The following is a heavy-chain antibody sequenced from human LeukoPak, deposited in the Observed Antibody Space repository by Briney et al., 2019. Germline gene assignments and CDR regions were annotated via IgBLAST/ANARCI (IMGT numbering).Heavy chain of an antibody. V-gene: IGHV1-46*01. CDR3: ARAPPPWGLPTSPLFDY. Sequence: ASVTVSCKASGYTFTIYYMHWVRQAPGQGLEWMGIINLSGGSTSYAQKFQGRVTMTRDTSKGTVYMELSSLKSEDTAVYYGARAPPPWGLPTSPLFDYWGQGTLVTVSS. CDR2: INLSGGST. D-gene: IGHD3-16*01. J-gene: IGHJ4*02. CDR1: GYTFTIYY.